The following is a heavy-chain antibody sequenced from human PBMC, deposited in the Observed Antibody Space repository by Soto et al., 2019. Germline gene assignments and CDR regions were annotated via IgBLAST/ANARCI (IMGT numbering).Heavy chain of an antibody. Sequence: GGSLRLPCAASGFTFSSYSMNWVRQAPGKGLEWVSYISSSSSTIYYADSVKGRFTISRDNAKNSLYLQMNSLRAEDTAVYYCATQQKLGCSGGSCYSFQHWGQGTLVTVSS. J-gene: IGHJ1*01. CDR1: GFTFSSYS. CDR2: ISSSSSTI. D-gene: IGHD2-15*01. CDR3: ATQQKLGCSGGSCYSFQH. V-gene: IGHV3-48*01.